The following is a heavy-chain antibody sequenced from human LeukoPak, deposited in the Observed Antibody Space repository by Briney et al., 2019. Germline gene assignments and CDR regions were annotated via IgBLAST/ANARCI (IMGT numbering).Heavy chain of an antibody. CDR2: IYYSGST. V-gene: IGHV4-39*07. CDR3: ARASDYGSRLLQED. J-gene: IGHJ4*02. CDR1: GGSISSSSYY. D-gene: IGHD3-10*01. Sequence: PSETLSLTCTVSGGSISSSSYYWGWIRQPPGKGLEWIGSIYYSGSTYYNPSLKSRVTISVDTFKNQFSLKLSSVTAADTAVYYCARASDYGSRLLQEDWGRGTLVTVSS.